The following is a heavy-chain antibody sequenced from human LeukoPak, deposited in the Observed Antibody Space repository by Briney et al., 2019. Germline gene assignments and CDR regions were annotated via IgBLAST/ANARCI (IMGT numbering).Heavy chain of an antibody. CDR3: ARRGAGGDFMESAFDI. CDR1: GYSFTSYW. V-gene: IGHV5-51*01. J-gene: IGHJ3*02. Sequence: GESLKISCKGSGYSFTSYWIGWVRQMPGKGLEWMGIICPGDSDTRYSPSFQGQVTISADKSISTAYLQWSSLKASDTAMYYCARRGAGGDFMESAFDIWGQGTMVTVSS. CDR2: ICPGDSDT. D-gene: IGHD3-10*01.